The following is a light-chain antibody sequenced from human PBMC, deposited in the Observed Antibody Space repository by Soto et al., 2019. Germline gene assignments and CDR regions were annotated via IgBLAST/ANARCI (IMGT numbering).Light chain of an antibody. V-gene: IGKV1-5*01. Sequence: DIQMTQSPSTLSASVGDRVTITCRASQNIRSWLAWYQQRPGKVPNLLIWDTSKLQSGVPSRFSGSGSGTEFTLTIASLQRDDFATYYCQQYHSYWTFGQGTKVE. CDR3: QQYHSYWT. CDR1: QNIRSW. CDR2: DTS. J-gene: IGKJ1*01.